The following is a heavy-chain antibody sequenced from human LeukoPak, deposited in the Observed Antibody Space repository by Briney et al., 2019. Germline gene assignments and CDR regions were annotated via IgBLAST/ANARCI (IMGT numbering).Heavy chain of an antibody. CDR1: GFTVSTNY. CDR3: ARSMAAADY. V-gene: IGHV3-66*01. D-gene: IGHD6-13*01. CDR2: IYSGGST. J-gene: IGHJ4*02. Sequence: GGSLRLSCAVSGFTVSTNYMTWVRQAPGKGLEWVSFIYSGGSTDYADSVKGRFTVSRDNSKNTLYLQMNSLRAEDTAVYYCARSMAAADYWGQGTLVTVSS.